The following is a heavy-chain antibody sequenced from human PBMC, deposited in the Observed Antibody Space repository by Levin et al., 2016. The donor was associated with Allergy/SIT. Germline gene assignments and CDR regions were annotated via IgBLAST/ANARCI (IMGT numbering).Heavy chain of an antibody. V-gene: IGHV1-69*02. CDR2: IIPILGIA. J-gene: IGHJ4*02. CDR3: ARADCSSTSCPDY. Sequence: WVRQAPGQGLEWMGRIIPILGIANYAQKFQGRVTITADKSTSTAYMELSSLRSEDTAVYYCARADCSSTSCPDYWGQGTLVTVSS. D-gene: IGHD2-2*01.